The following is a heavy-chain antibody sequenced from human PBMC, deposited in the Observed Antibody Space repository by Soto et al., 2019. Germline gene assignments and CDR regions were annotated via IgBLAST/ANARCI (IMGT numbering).Heavy chain of an antibody. J-gene: IGHJ3*02. D-gene: IGHD3-22*01. CDR3: ARGDYYDSSGPFSDAFDI. CDR1: GFTFSSHW. V-gene: IGHV3-7*04. Sequence: GESLRLSCAASGFTFSSHWMSWVRQAPGKGLEWVANIKPDGSEKWYVDSVKGRFTISRDNAKNSLYLQMNSLRAEDTAVYYCARGDYYDSSGPFSDAFDIWGQGTMVTVSS. CDR2: IKPDGSEK.